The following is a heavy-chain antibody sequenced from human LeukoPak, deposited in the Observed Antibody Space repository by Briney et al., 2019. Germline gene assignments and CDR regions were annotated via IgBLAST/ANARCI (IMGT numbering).Heavy chain of an antibody. CDR1: GFTFTTYS. CDR2: ISGSSSYI. Sequence: PGGSLRLSCAASGFTFTTYSMNWVRQAPGKGLEWVSSISGSSSYIYYADSVKGRFTISRDNAKNSLYLQMNSLRAEDTAVYYCARDLFGSCSQDYWGQGTLVTVSS. CDR3: ARDLFGSCSQDY. V-gene: IGHV3-21*01. D-gene: IGHD3-3*01. J-gene: IGHJ4*02.